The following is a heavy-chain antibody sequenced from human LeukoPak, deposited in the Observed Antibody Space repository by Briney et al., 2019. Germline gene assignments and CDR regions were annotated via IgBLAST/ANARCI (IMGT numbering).Heavy chain of an antibody. CDR2: ISAYNGNT. D-gene: IGHD3-22*01. CDR1: GYTFTSYG. Sequence: ASVKVSCKASGYTFTSYGISWVRQAPGQGLEWMGWISAYNGNTNYAQKLQGRVTMTTDTSTSTAYMKLRSLRSDDTAVYYCARLGTYYYDSSGYRNKMFDYWGQGTLVTVSS. V-gene: IGHV1-18*01. J-gene: IGHJ4*02. CDR3: ARLGTYYYDSSGYRNKMFDY.